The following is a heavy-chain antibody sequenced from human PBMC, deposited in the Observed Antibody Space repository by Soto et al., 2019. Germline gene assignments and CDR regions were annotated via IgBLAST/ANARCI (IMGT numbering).Heavy chain of an antibody. Sequence: VGSLRLSCAASGIAFSNAWMTWVRQAPLKGLEWVGRIKSITDGGTTDYAAPVKGRFNISRDDSKDTLYLKMNSLRAEDTAVYYCARVVSGETGTNYYYYYGMDVWGQGTTVTVSS. V-gene: IGHV3-15*01. CDR3: ARVVSGETGTNYYYYYGMDV. D-gene: IGHD1-7*01. J-gene: IGHJ6*02. CDR1: GIAFSNAW. CDR2: IKSITDGGTT.